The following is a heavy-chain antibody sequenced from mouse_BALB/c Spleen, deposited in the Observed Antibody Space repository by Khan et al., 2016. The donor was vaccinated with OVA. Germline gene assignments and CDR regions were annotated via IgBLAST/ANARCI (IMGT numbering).Heavy chain of an antibody. CDR1: GYSFTGYF. CDR2: INPHIGET. V-gene: IGHV1-20*02. D-gene: IGHD1-1*01. J-gene: IGHJ2*01. CDR3: TRIYGSDFDY. Sequence: VQLQQSGPELVKPVASVKISCKASGYSFTGYFMNWVMQSHGKSLEWIGRINPHIGETFYNQKFKGKATLTVDESSSTAHMELRSLASEDSAVYYWTRIYGSDFDYWGQGTTLTVSS.